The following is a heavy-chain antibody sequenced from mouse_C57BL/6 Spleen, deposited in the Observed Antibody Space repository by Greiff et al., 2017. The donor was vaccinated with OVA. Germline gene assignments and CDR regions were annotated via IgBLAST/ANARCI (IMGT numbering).Heavy chain of an antibody. CDR2: INPSSGYP. Sequence: QVQLQQSGAELASPGASVKMSCKASGYTFTSSTMHWVKQRPGQGLAWIGYINPSSGYPKYNQKFKDKATLTADKSSSTAYTQLSSLTSEDSAVYYCAREGDDYDRNCDYWGQGTTRTVSS. J-gene: IGHJ2*01. CDR1: GYTFTSST. D-gene: IGHD2-4*01. CDR3: AREGDDYDRNCDY. V-gene: IGHV1-4*01.